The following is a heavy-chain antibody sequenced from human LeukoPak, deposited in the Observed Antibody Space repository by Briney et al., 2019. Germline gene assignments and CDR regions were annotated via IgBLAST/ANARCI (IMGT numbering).Heavy chain of an antibody. CDR2: INPSGGST. V-gene: IGHV1-46*01. CDR3: AGGDTAMEFDY. D-gene: IGHD5-18*01. CDR1: GYTFTSYY. Sequence: ASVKVSCKASGYTFTSYYMHWVRQAPGQGLEWMGIINPSGGSTSYAQKFQGRVTMTRDTSTSTVYMELSSLRSEDTAVCYCAGGDTAMEFDYWGQGTLVTVSS. J-gene: IGHJ4*02.